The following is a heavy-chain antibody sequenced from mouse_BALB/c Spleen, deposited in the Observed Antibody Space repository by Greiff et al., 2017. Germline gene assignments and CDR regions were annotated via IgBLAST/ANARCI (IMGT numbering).Heavy chain of an antibody. J-gene: IGHJ2*01. V-gene: IGHV1-4*01. CDR1: GYTFPSYT. CDR2: INPSSGYT. D-gene: IGHD2-1*01. Sequence: QVQLQQSGAELARPGASVKMSCKASGYTFPSYTMHWVKQRPGQGLEWIGYINPSSGYTNYNQKFKDKATLTADKSSSTAYMQLSSLTSEDSAVYYCARRNDGNYDFDYWGQGTTLTVSS. CDR3: ARRNDGNYDFDY.